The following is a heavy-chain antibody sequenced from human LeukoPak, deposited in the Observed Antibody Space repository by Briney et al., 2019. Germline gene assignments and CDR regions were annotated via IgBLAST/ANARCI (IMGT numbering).Heavy chain of an antibody. Sequence: GGSLRLSCAASGFTFSDYYTSWIRQAPGKGLEWVSYISSSSSYTNYADSVKGRFTISRDNAKNSLYLQMNSLRAEDTAVYYCARGGRSIPAAIDYWGQGTLVTVSS. CDR2: ISSSSSYT. D-gene: IGHD2-2*02. CDR1: GFTFSDYY. J-gene: IGHJ4*02. CDR3: ARGGRSIPAAIDY. V-gene: IGHV3-11*06.